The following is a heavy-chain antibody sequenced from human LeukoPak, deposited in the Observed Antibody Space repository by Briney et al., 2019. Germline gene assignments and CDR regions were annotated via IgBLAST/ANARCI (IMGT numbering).Heavy chain of an antibody. CDR1: GGSFGGYY. D-gene: IGHD2-15*01. V-gene: IGHV4-34*01. CDR3: ARGRVSLKIESGDYYYYGMDV. CDR2: INHSGST. J-gene: IGHJ6*02. Sequence: PSETLSLTCAVYGGSFGGYYWSWIRQPPGKGLEWIGEINHSGSTNYNPSLKSRVTISVDTSKNQFSLKLSSVTAADTAVYYCARGRVSLKIESGDYYYYGMDVWGQGTTVTVSS.